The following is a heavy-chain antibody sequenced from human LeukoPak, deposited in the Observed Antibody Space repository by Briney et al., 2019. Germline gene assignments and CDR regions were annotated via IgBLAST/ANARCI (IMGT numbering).Heavy chain of an antibody. CDR1: GASISSGNDY. CDR2: IWTSGST. J-gene: IGHJ4*02. CDR3: ARGHYYDNSGYYNRAFDN. D-gene: IGHD3-22*01. Sequence: SETLSLTCTVSGASISSGNDYWSWIRQPAGKGLEWIGRIWTSGSTKYNPSLKSRVTISVHTSKNQFSLKLDSVTAADTAVYYCARGHYYDNSGYYNRAFDNWGQGTLVTVSS. V-gene: IGHV4-61*02.